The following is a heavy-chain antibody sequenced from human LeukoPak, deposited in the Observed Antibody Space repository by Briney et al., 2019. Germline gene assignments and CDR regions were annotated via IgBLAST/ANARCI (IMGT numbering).Heavy chain of an antibody. CDR3: AGHYYGSGSYYRGYFDY. D-gene: IGHD3-10*01. CDR2: ISGSGGST. J-gene: IGHJ4*02. CDR1: GFTFSSYA. Sequence: GGSLRLSCAASGFTFSSYAMSWVRQAPGKGLEWVSAISGSGGSTYYADSVKGRFTISRDNTKNTLYLQMNSLRAEDTAVYYGAGHYYGSGSYYRGYFDYWGQGTLVTVSA. V-gene: IGHV3-23*01.